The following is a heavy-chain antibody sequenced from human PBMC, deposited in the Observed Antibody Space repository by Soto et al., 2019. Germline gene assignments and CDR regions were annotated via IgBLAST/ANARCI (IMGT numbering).Heavy chain of an antibody. V-gene: IGHV4-34*01. J-gene: IGHJ5*02. Sequence: SETLSLTCAVYGGSFSGYYWSWIRQPPGKGLEWIGEINHSGSTNYNLSLKSRVTISVDTSKNQFSLKLSSVTAADTAVYYCARGPTFQIFGVAPKGGWFDPWGQGTLVTVSS. CDR1: GGSFSGYY. D-gene: IGHD3-3*01. CDR3: ARGPTFQIFGVAPKGGWFDP. CDR2: INHSGST.